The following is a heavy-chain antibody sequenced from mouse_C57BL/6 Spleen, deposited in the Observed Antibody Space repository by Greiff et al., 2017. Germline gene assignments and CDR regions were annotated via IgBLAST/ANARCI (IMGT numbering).Heavy chain of an antibody. CDR2: IYPGSGST. D-gene: IGHD3-2*02. Sequence: QVQLQQSGAELVKPGASVKMSCKASGYTFTSYWITWVKQRPGQGLEWIGDIYPGSGSTNYNEKFKSKATLTVDTSSSTAYMQLSSLTSEDSAVYYCARAQAYLGAMDYWGQGTSVTVSS. CDR1: GYTFTSYW. CDR3: ARAQAYLGAMDY. V-gene: IGHV1-55*01. J-gene: IGHJ4*01.